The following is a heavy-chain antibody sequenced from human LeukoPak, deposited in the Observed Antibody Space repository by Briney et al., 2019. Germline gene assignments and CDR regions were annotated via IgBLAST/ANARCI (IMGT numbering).Heavy chain of an antibody. Sequence: GGALRLSCVASGFTFNTYPMHWVRQSPGKGLEWVAVISHDESDKFYAESVKGRFTISRDNSNNTLYLQMNPLKPHHNSVYYCAIDPLYHFHSPDYRAVYFYAMDVWRQGTTLTVSS. CDR2: ISHDESDK. V-gene: IGHV3-30-3*01. CDR3: AIDPLYHFHSPDYRAVYFYAMDV. CDR1: GFTFNTYP. J-gene: IGHJ6*02. D-gene: IGHD3-16*02.